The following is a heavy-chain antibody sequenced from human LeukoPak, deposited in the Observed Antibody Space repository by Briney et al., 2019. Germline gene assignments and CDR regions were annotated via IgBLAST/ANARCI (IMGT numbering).Heavy chain of an antibody. CDR2: IRYDGSNK. Sequence: GGSLRLSCAASGFTFSSYGMHWVRQAPGKGLEWVAFIRYDGSNKYYADSVKGRFTISRDNSKNTLYLQMNSLRAEDTAVYYCAKDRDWGSSGSTSSRPFDYWGQGILVTVSS. J-gene: IGHJ4*02. V-gene: IGHV3-30*02. CDR3: AKDRDWGSSGSTSSRPFDY. CDR1: GFTFSSYG. D-gene: IGHD2-2*01.